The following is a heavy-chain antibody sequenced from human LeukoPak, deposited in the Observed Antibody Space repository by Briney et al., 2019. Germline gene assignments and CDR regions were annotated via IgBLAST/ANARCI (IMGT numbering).Heavy chain of an antibody. D-gene: IGHD1-26*01. CDR1: GFTFSSYA. V-gene: IGHV3-23*01. Sequence: GGSLRLSCAASGFTFSSYAMSWVRQAPGKGLEWVSAISGSGGSRYYADSVKGRFTISRDNSKNTLYLQMNSLRAEDTAVYYCAKDRWELRLFDYWGQGTLVTVSS. J-gene: IGHJ4*02. CDR2: ISGSGGSR. CDR3: AKDRWELRLFDY.